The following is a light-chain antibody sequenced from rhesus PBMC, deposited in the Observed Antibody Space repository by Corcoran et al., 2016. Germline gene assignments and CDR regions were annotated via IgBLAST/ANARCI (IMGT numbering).Light chain of an antibody. CDR2: GAS. Sequence: EIVMTQSPATWSLSPGERATLSCRASQSVSSYLAWYQQKPGQAPRLLIYGASSRATGIPDRVSGSGSGTDFTLTIRSLEPGDFAVYYCQETNSFSAFGGWTKVELK. J-gene: IGKJ4*01. V-gene: IGKV3-31*02. CDR1: QSVSSY. CDR3: QETNSFSA.